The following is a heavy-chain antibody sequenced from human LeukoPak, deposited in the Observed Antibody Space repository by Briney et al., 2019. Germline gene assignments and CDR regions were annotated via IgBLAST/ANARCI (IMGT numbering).Heavy chain of an antibody. Sequence: GGSLRLSCAASGFTFSSYAMSWVRQAPGKGLAWVSAISGSGGSTYYADSVKGRFTISRDNSKNTLYLQMNSLRAEDTAVYYCATTLIVVVIPFDYWGQGTLVTVSS. CDR3: ATTLIVVVIPFDY. CDR2: ISGSGGST. CDR1: GFTFSSYA. J-gene: IGHJ4*02. D-gene: IGHD3-22*01. V-gene: IGHV3-23*01.